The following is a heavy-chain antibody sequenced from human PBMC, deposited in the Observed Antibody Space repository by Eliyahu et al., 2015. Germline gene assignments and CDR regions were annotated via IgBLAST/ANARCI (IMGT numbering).Heavy chain of an antibody. CDR2: ISYDGSNK. D-gene: IGHD2-21*02. J-gene: IGHJ4*02. V-gene: IGHV3-30*18. CDR3: AKVRGGDWGGYDY. CDR1: GFXYSAYG. Sequence: QVQLVESGGGVVQPGRSRRLSWAASGFXYSAYGMHWVRQAPGKGLEWMAIISYDGSNKNYGESVKGRFTISRDNSKNTLYLQMNSLRAEDTAVYWCAKVRGGDWGGYDYWGQGTPVIVSS.